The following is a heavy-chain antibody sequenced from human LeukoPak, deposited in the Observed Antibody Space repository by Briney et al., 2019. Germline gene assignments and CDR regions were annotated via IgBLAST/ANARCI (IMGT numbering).Heavy chain of an antibody. D-gene: IGHD3-10*01. CDR3: AKDCLTGSYGYFDY. CDR1: GFSFSIYA. CDR2: ISGSGGDK. Sequence: PGGSLRLSCAASGFSFSIYAMSWVRQAPGKGLGWVSTISGSGGDKYYADSVKGRFTISRDNSKNTLYLQMNSLRAEDTAVYYCAKDCLTGSYGYFDYWGLGALVTVSS. V-gene: IGHV3-23*01. J-gene: IGHJ4*02.